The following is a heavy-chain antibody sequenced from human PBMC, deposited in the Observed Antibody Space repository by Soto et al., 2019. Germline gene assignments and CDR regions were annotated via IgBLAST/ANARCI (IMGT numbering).Heavy chain of an antibody. CDR2: ISAYTDDS. V-gene: IGHV1-18*01. J-gene: IGHJ5*02. Sequence: QGQLVQSGAEVKKPGASVKVSCTASGNTFTNFGVTWVRQAPGQGLEWMGWISAYTDDSNYAQKFQGRVTMTIDTSTSTAYLDLRSLTSDDTDVYYCARVIPGAEAWFDPWGQGTLVTVSS. CDR1: GNTFTNFG. CDR3: ARVIPGAEAWFDP. D-gene: IGHD2-2*01.